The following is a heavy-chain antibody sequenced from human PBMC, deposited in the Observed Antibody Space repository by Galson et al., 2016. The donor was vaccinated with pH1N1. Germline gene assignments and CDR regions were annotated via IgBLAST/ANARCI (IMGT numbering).Heavy chain of an antibody. D-gene: IGHD6-13*01. CDR1: GFTFSIFW. CDR3: ARDGSDWYNNIDF. V-gene: IGHV3-74*01. CDR2: ISNDGSTT. Sequence: SLRLSCAASGFTFSIFWMHWVRQVPGKGLVWVSRISNDGSTTYHADAVKGRFTISRDNAKNTLYLQMNSLTVDDTAVYYCARDGSDWYNNIDFWGQGTLVTVSS. J-gene: IGHJ4*02.